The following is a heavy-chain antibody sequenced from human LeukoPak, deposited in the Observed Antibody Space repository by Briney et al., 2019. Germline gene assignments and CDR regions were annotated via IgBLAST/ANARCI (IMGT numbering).Heavy chain of an antibody. V-gene: IGHV3-7*01. CDR2: IKQDGSEK. CDR1: GFTFSSYC. J-gene: IGHJ6*03. Sequence: PGGSLRLSCAASGFTFSSYCMSWVRQARGKGLEWVANIKQDGSEKYYMDSVKGRYTIYRDNAKNLLYLQMNSLRAEDKAVYYCPRHYYYYMDVWGKGTTVTVSS. CDR3: PRHYYYYMDV.